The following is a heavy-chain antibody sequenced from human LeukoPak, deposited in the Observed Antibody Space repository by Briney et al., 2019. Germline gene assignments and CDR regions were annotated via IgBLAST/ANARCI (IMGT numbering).Heavy chain of an antibody. J-gene: IGHJ3*02. D-gene: IGHD3-22*01. Sequence: SETLSLTCTVSGGSISSGSYSWSWIRQPAGKGLEWIGHIYTSGSTIYNPSLKSRVTISVDTSKNQFALKLSSVTAADTAVYYCARGEGNFYDSSGYFVAGDVFDIWGQGTMVTVSS. CDR3: ARGEGNFYDSSGYFVAGDVFDI. V-gene: IGHV4-61*09. CDR1: GGSISSGSYS. CDR2: IYTSGST.